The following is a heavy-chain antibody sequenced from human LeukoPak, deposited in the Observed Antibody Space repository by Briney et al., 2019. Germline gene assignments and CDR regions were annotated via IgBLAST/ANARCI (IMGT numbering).Heavy chain of an antibody. Sequence: NTGGSLRLSCAASGFTFNSYNMNWVRQAPGKGLEWVSSISSSSSYIYYADSVKGRFTISRDSAKNSLYLQMNSLRAEDTAVYYCARVSNYYGSGNYQKQFDYWGQGTLVTVSS. J-gene: IGHJ4*02. CDR1: GFTFNSYN. V-gene: IGHV3-21*01. CDR2: ISSSSSYI. D-gene: IGHD3-10*01. CDR3: ARVSNYYGSGNYQKQFDY.